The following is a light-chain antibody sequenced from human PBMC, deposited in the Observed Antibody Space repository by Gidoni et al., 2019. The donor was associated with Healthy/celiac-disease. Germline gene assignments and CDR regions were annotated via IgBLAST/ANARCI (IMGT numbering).Light chain of an antibody. CDR1: SSNIGAGYD. J-gene: IGLJ3*02. V-gene: IGLV1-40*01. CDR2: GNS. Sequence: QSVLTQPPSVSGAPGQGVTISCPGSSSNIGAGYDVHWYQQLPGTAPKLLIYGNSNRPSGVPDRFSGSKSGTSASLAITGLQAEDEADYYCQSYDSSLRSGVFGGGTKLTVL. CDR3: QSYDSSLRSGV.